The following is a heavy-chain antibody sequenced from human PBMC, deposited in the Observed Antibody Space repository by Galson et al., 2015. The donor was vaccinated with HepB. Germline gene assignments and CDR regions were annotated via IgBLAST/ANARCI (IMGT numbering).Heavy chain of an antibody. CDR3: ARVGGGPLDRQPNWGAY. D-gene: IGHD7-27*01. J-gene: IGHJ4*02. CDR1: GYTFTDYY. Sequence: SVKVSCKASGYTFTDYYMHWVRQAPGQGLEWMGRINPNSGGTNYAQKFQGRVTMTRDTSISTAYMDLSRLRSDDTAVYYCARVGGGPLDRQPNWGAYWGQGTLVTVSS. V-gene: IGHV1-2*06. CDR2: INPNSGGT.